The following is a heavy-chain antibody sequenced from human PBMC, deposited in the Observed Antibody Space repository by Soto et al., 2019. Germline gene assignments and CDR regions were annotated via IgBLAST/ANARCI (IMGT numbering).Heavy chain of an antibody. Sequence: GGSLRLSCAVSGLTFSSYWMHWVRQAPGKGLVWVSRISRDGSTTTYADSVKGRFTISRDNAKNTLYLQMNSLRAEDAAVYYCARSGYSYGPFDYWGQGTLVTVSS. J-gene: IGHJ4*02. CDR2: ISRDGSTT. CDR1: GLTFSSYW. V-gene: IGHV3-74*01. D-gene: IGHD5-18*01. CDR3: ARSGYSYGPFDY.